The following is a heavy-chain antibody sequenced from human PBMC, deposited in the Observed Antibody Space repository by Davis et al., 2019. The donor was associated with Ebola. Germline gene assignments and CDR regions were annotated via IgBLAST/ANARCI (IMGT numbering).Heavy chain of an antibody. J-gene: IGHJ5*02. D-gene: IGHD6-19*01. CDR3: ARDEGRTAVNP. CDR2: ICGSGGNT. CDR1: GFTISSNY. V-gene: IGHV3-23*01. Sequence: GSLRLSCAASGFTISSNYMSWVRQASGKGLEWVSAICGSGGNTYYAGSVRGRFTISSDDSKNTLYLQMNSLRAEDTAVYYCARDEGRTAVNPWGQGTLVTVSS.